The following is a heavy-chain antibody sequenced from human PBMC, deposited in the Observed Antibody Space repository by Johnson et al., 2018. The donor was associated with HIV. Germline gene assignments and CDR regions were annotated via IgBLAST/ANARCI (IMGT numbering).Heavy chain of an antibody. Sequence: QVQLVESGGGVVQPGRSLRLSCAASGFTFGSYAMHWVRQAPGKGLEWVAVISYDGSNKYYADSVKGRFTISRDNSKNTLYLQMNSLRAEDTAVYYCAKEGQLGDAFDIWGQGTMVTVSS. CDR1: GFTFGSYA. J-gene: IGHJ3*02. V-gene: IGHV3-30*04. CDR3: AKEGQLGDAFDI. D-gene: IGHD6-6*01. CDR2: ISYDGSNK.